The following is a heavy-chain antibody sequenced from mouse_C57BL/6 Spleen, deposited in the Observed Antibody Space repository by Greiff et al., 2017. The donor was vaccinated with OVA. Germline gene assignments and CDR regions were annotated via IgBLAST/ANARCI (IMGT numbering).Heavy chain of an antibody. D-gene: IGHD2-3*01. CDR2: IYPGDGDT. V-gene: IGHV1-80*01. J-gene: IGHJ3*01. Sequence: QVQLQQSGAELVKPGASVKISCKASGYAFSSYWMNWVKQRPGKGLEWIGQIYPGDGDTNYNGKFKGKATLTADKSSSTAYMQLSSLTSEDSAVYFCARSYYDGYSPFAYWGQGTLVTVSA. CDR1: GYAFSSYW. CDR3: ARSYYDGYSPFAY.